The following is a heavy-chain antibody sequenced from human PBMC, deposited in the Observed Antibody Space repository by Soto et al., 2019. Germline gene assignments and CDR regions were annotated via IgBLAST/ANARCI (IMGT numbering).Heavy chain of an antibody. CDR1: GFTFDDYA. CDR3: AKDMGQWLLRSWFDP. D-gene: IGHD6-19*01. Sequence: GGSLRLSCAASGFTFDDYAMHWVRQAPGKGLEWVSGISWNSGSIGYADSVKGRFTISRDNAKNSLYLQMNSLRAEDTPLYYCAKDMGQWLLRSWFDPWGQGTLVTVSS. J-gene: IGHJ5*02. CDR2: ISWNSGSI. V-gene: IGHV3-9*01.